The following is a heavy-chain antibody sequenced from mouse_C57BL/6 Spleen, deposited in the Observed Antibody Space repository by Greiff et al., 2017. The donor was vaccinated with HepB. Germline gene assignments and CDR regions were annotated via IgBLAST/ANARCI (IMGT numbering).Heavy chain of an antibody. D-gene: IGHD2-3*01. CDR2: IYPGSGNT. Sequence: VQLQQSGAELVRPGASVKLSCKASGYTFTDYYINWVKQRPGQGLEWIASIYPGSGNTYYNEKFKGKATLTAEKSSSTAYMQLSSLTSEDSAVYFCARDYDGYFKEDYWGQGTTLTVSS. CDR3: ARDYDGYFKEDY. CDR1: GYTFTDYY. J-gene: IGHJ2*01. V-gene: IGHV1-76*01.